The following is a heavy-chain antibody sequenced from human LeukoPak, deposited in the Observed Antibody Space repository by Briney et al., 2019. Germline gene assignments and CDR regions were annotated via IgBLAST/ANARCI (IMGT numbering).Heavy chain of an antibody. J-gene: IGHJ6*04. CDR3: ARSHYYGSGSVYGMDV. CDR1: GHTFTGYY. Sequence: ASVKVSCKASGHTFTGYYMHWVRQAPGQGLEWMGWINPNSGGTNYAQKFQGWVTMTRDTSISTAYMELSRLRSDDTAVYYCARSHYYGSGSVYGMDVWGKGTTVTVSS. D-gene: IGHD3-10*01. V-gene: IGHV1-2*04. CDR2: INPNSGGT.